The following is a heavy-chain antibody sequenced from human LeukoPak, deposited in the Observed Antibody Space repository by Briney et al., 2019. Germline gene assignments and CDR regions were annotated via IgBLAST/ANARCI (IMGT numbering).Heavy chain of an antibody. CDR1: GFTFSSYE. Sequence: GGSLRLSCAASGFTFSSYEMNWVRQASGKGLEWVSYISSSGSTIYYPDSVKGRFTISRDNAKNSLYLQMNSLRAEDTAVYYCARTVGATDSLDYWGQGTLVTVSS. CDR3: ARTVGATDSLDY. CDR2: ISSSGSTI. J-gene: IGHJ4*02. D-gene: IGHD1-26*01. V-gene: IGHV3-48*03.